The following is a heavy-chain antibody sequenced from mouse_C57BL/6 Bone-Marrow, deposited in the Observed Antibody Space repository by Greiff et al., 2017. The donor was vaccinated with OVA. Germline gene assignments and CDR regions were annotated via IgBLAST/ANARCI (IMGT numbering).Heavy chain of an antibody. CDR3: TRGSLFITTVGYYFDY. V-gene: IGHV1-5*01. CDR2: IYPGNSDT. J-gene: IGHJ2*01. D-gene: IGHD1-1*01. CDR1: GYTFTSYW. Sequence: DVQLQESGTVLARPGASVKMSCKTSGYTFTSYWMHWVKQRPGQGLEWIGAIYPGNSDTSYNQKFKGKAKLTAVTSASTAYMELSSLTNEDSAVYYCTRGSLFITTVGYYFDYWGQGTTLTVSS.